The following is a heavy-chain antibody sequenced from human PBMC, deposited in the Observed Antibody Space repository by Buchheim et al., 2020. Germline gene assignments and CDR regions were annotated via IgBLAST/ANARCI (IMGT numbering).Heavy chain of an antibody. CDR3: ARDGSVVIGVCQYYSGGMDV. J-gene: IGHJ6*02. CDR2: ISYDGSNK. Sequence: QVQLVESGGGVVQPGRSLRLSCAASGFTFSSYAMHWVRQAPGKGLEWVAVISYDGSNKYYADSVKGRFTISRDNSKNTLYLQMNSIRAEGTAVYYCARDGSVVIGVCQYYSGGMDVWGQGTT. CDR1: GFTFSSYA. D-gene: IGHD4-23*01. V-gene: IGHV3-30-3*01.